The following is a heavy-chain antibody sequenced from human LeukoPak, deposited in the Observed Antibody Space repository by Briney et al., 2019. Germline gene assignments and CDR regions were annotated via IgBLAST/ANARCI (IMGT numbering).Heavy chain of an antibody. Sequence: GGSLRLSFAASGFTLSHYNMNWVRQAPGQGLECVSYITTDSTTINYADSVRGRFTVSRDNAQNSLYLQMNNLRDDDTAVYYCVRDSAFAFDFWGQGLLVTVSS. CDR3: VRDSAFAFDF. V-gene: IGHV3-48*02. J-gene: IGHJ4*02. CDR1: GFTLSHYN. CDR2: ITTDSTTI. D-gene: IGHD2-21*01.